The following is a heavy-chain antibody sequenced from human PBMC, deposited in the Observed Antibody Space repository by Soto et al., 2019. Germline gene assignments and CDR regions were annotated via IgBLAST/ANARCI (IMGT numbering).Heavy chain of an antibody. CDR3: ARDLGSGSYYTPRWGWFDP. CDR2: IYYSGST. D-gene: IGHD3-10*01. CDR1: GGSISSGGYY. J-gene: IGHJ5*02. Sequence: QVQLQESGPGLVKPSQTLSLTCTVSGGSISSGGYYWSWIRQHPGKGLEWIGYIYYSGSTYYNPSLKSRVTISVDTCKNQFSLKLSSVTAADTAVYYCARDLGSGSYYTPRWGWFDPWGQGTLVTVSS. V-gene: IGHV4-31*03.